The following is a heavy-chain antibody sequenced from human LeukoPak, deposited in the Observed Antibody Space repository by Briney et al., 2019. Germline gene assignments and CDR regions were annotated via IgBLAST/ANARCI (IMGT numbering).Heavy chain of an antibody. CDR3: AKGSSSGSSPYYYYYYMDV. J-gene: IGHJ6*03. Sequence: GGSLRLSCAASGFTFSSYAMSWVRQAPGKGLEWVSAISGSGGSTYYADSVKGRSTISRDNSKNTLYLQMNSLRAEDTAVYYCAKGSSSGSSPYYYYYYMDVWGKGTTVTVSS. CDR2: ISGSGGST. V-gene: IGHV3-23*01. CDR1: GFTFSSYA. D-gene: IGHD6-19*01.